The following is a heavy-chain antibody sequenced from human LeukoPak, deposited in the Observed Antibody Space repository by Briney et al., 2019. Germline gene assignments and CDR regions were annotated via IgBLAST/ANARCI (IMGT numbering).Heavy chain of an antibody. CDR3: GRIANNANNGMDV. Sequence: GGSLRLSCAASGFTFSSCSMNWVRQAPGKGLEWVSSISSSSSYIYYADSVKGRFTISRDNAKNSLYLQMNSLRTEDTAVYYCGRIANNANNGMDVWGQGTTVTVSS. D-gene: IGHD1/OR15-1a*01. J-gene: IGHJ6*02. CDR2: ISSSSSYI. CDR1: GFTFSSCS. V-gene: IGHV3-21*04.